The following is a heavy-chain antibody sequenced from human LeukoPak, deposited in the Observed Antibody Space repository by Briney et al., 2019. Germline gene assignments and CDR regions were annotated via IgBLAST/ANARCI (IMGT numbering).Heavy chain of an antibody. J-gene: IGHJ6*03. CDR2: IYYSGST. CDR3: ARGHLVWGVPHDMDV. CDR1: GGSISSYY. D-gene: IGHD3-10*01. V-gene: IGHV4-59*01. Sequence: PSETLSLTCTVSGGSISSYYWSWIRQPPGKGLEWIGYIYYSGSTNYNPSLKSRVTISVDTSKNQFSLKLSSVTAADTAVYYCARGHLVWGVPHDMDVWGKGTTVTISS.